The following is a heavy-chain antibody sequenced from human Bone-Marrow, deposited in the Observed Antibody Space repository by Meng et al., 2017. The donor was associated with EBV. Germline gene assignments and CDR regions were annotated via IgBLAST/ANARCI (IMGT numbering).Heavy chain of an antibody. V-gene: IGHV3-74*01. J-gene: IGHJ4*02. CDR3: ARDRDYGDYPDY. Sequence: EVQLXXXXXGLVXPXXXLRLSCAASGFTFSSYWMHWVRQAPGKGLVWVSRINSDGSSTSYADSVKGRFTISRDNAKNTLYLQMNSLRAEDTAVYYCARDRDYGDYPDYWGQGTLVTVSS. CDR2: INSDGSST. D-gene: IGHD4-17*01. CDR1: GFTFSSYW.